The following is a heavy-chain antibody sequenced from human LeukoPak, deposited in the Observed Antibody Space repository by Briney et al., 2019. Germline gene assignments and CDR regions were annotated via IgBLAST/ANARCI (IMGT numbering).Heavy chain of an antibody. CDR3: AREGDRLPLDY. CDR2: ISSSGSTI. CDR1: GFTFSSYE. D-gene: IGHD3-10*01. Sequence: GGSLRLSCAASGFTFSSYEMNWVRQAPEKGLEWVSYISSSGSTIYYADSVKGRFTISRDNAKNSLYLQMNSLRAEDTAVYYCAREGDRLPLDYWGQGTLVTVSS. V-gene: IGHV3-48*03. J-gene: IGHJ4*02.